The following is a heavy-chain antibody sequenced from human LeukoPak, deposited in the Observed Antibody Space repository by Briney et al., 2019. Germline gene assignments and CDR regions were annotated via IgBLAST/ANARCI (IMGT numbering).Heavy chain of an antibody. CDR1: GYTFTSYY. J-gene: IGHJ3*02. CDR2: INPSGGST. CDR3: ARDRGEIVGSDAFDI. D-gene: IGHD1-26*01. V-gene: IGHV1-46*01. Sequence: GASVKVSCKASGYTFTSYYMHWVRQAPGQGLEWMGIINPSGGSTSYAQKFQGRVTMTRDTSTSTVYMELSSLRSEDTAVYYCARDRGEIVGSDAFDIWGQGTMVTVSS.